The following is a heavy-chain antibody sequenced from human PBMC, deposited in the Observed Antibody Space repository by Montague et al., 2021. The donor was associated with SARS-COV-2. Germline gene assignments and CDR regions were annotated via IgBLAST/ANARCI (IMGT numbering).Heavy chain of an antibody. Sequence: SLRLSCAVSGFTFSSYAMHWVRQAPGKGLEWVAVISYDGSNKYYADSVKGRFTISRDNSKNTLYLQMNSLRAEDTAVYYCARDKDLYCSGGSCYSLDYYDSSGYSLRGYFDYWGQGALVTVSS. CDR3: ARDKDLYCSGGSCYSLDYYDSSGYSLRGYFDY. J-gene: IGHJ4*02. V-gene: IGHV3-30-3*01. D-gene: IGHD2-15*01. CDR1: GFTFSSYA. CDR2: ISYDGSNK.